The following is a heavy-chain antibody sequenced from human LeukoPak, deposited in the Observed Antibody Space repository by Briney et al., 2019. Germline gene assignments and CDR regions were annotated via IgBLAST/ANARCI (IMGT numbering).Heavy chain of an antibody. V-gene: IGHV3-7*04. Sequence: GGSLRLSCAASGFTFSYFWMSWVRQAPGKGLEWVANIKQDGSEKYYVDSVKGRFTISRDNAKNSLSLQMNSLRAEDTAIYYCAREAVPGGRGDTFDIWGQGTMVTVSS. CDR3: AREAVPGGRGDTFDI. J-gene: IGHJ3*02. CDR2: IKQDGSEK. D-gene: IGHD6-19*01. CDR1: GFTFSYFW.